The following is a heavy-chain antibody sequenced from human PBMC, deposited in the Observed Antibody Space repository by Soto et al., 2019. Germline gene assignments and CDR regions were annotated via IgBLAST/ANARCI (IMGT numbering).Heavy chain of an antibody. V-gene: IGHV3-9*01. Sequence: EVQLVESGGGLVQPGRSLRLSCAASGFTFDDYAMHWVRQAPGKGLEWVSGISWNSGSIGYADSVKGRFTISRDNAKNSLYLQMNSLRAEDTAVYYCARSGSYDAFDIWGQGTMVTVSS. CDR2: ISWNSGSI. D-gene: IGHD1-26*01. CDR1: GFTFDDYA. J-gene: IGHJ3*02. CDR3: ARSGSYDAFDI.